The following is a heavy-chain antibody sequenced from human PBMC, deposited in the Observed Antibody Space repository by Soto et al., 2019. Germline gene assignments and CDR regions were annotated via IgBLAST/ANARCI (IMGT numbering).Heavy chain of an antibody. V-gene: IGHV4-31*03. CDR3: ARRPTGSGSSFFDY. Sequence: SETLSLTCTVSAGSITSDEYYWNWIRYRPGKGLEWIGFIHHIGSTFYNPSLESRASISIDTSESQFSLNLASVTVADTAVYYCARRPTGSGSSFFDYWGPGTLVTVSS. CDR2: IHHIGST. J-gene: IGHJ4*02. D-gene: IGHD3-10*01. CDR1: AGSITSDEYY.